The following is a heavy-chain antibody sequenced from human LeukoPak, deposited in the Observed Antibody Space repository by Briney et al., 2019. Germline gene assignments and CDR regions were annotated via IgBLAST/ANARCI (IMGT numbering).Heavy chain of an antibody. CDR1: GFTFSNFA. D-gene: IGHD3-22*01. CDR2: ISSSGGST. CDR3: ARADYYDSSGYSPCFDY. Sequence: GGSLRLSCAASGFTFSNFAMRWVRQAPGKGLEWVSGISSSGGSTYYADSVKGRFTISRDNAKNSLYLQMNSLRAEDTAVYYCARADYYDSSGYSPCFDYWGQGTLVTVSS. V-gene: IGHV3-23*01. J-gene: IGHJ4*02.